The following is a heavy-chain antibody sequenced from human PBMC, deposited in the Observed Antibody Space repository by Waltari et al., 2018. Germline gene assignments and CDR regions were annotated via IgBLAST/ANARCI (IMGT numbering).Heavy chain of an antibody. Sequence: QVQLQQWGAGLLKPSETLSLTCAVYGGSFSGYYWSWIRQPPGKGLEWIGEINQSGSTNYTPALKSRVTLSVDTSKSQFSCKLSSVTAADTAVYYCARRAVKRFGEVCFDYWGQGTLVTVSS. V-gene: IGHV4-34*01. CDR1: GGSFSGYY. CDR2: INQSGST. CDR3: ARRAVKRFGEVCFDY. J-gene: IGHJ4*02. D-gene: IGHD3-10*01.